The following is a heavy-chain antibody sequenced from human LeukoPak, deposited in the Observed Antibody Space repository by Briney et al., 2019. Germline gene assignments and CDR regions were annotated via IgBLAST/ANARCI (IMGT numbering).Heavy chain of an antibody. CDR1: GYTFSNYD. CDR2: MNPYTTNT. D-gene: IGHD6-19*01. Sequence: ASVKVSCKASGYTFSNYDINWVRQATGQGLEWMGWMNPYTTNTGYAQKLQGRVAMTRDTSISTAYMELSGLKFEDTAVYYCARTKIAVTDTEPYQFDYWGQGTLVTVSS. V-gene: IGHV1-8*01. CDR3: ARTKIAVTDTEPYQFDY. J-gene: IGHJ4*02.